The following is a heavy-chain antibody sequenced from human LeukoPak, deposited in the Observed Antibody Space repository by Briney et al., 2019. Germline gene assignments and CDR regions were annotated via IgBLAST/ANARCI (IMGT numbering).Heavy chain of an antibody. D-gene: IGHD1-1*01. V-gene: IGHV4-34*01. J-gene: IGHJ5*02. CDR3: ARGRPRNCWFDP. CDR1: GESFCGYY. CDR2: INHSGST. Sequence: SETLSLTCAVFGESFCGYYWSWIREPPGKGLEWIGEINHSGSTNYTPSLKSRVTISVDTSKNQFSLKLSSVTAADTAVYYCARGRPRNCWFDPWGQGTLVTVSS.